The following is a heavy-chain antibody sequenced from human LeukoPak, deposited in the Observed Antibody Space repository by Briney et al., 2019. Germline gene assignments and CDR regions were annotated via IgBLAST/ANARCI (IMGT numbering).Heavy chain of an antibody. D-gene: IGHD5-18*01. J-gene: IGHJ5*02. CDR2: IYYSGNT. CDR3: ARGSRIQLWLSNWFDP. Sequence: SDTLSLTRTVSGGSIRSGDYHWSWSRQPPGKGVEWIGYIYYSGNTYYNPSLRSRVTMSLDTSKNQFSLNLSSVTAADTAVYYCARGSRIQLWLSNWFDPWGQGTLVTVSS. V-gene: IGHV4-31*03. CDR1: GGSIRSGDYH.